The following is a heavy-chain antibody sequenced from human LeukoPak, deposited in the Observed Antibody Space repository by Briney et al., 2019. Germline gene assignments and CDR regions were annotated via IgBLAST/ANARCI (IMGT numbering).Heavy chain of an antibody. CDR3: ARDGPRTYYYDSSSNDY. Sequence: ASVKVSCKASGYTFTGYYMHWVRQAPGQGLEWMGWINPNSGGTNYAQKFQGRVTMTRDTSISTAYMELSRLRSDDTAVYYCARDGPRTYYYDSSSNDYWGQGTLVTVSS. CDR1: GYTFTGYY. V-gene: IGHV1-2*02. CDR2: INPNSGGT. D-gene: IGHD3-22*01. J-gene: IGHJ4*02.